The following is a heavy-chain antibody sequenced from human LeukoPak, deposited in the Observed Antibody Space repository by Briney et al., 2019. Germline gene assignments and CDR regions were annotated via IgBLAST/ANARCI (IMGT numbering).Heavy chain of an antibody. Sequence: SETLSLTCTVSGGSISSYYWSWIRQPPGKELEWIGYIYYTGTTNYKPSLKSRVTISVDTSKNQFSLNLTSVTAADTAVYYCARAYSSSSGRPFDYWGQGTLVTASS. CDR3: ARAYSSSSGRPFDY. D-gene: IGHD6-6*01. J-gene: IGHJ4*02. CDR2: IYYTGTT. CDR1: GGSISSYY. V-gene: IGHV4-59*01.